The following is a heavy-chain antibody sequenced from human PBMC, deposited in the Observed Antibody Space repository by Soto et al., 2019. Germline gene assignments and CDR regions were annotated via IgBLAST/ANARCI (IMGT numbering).Heavy chain of an antibody. V-gene: IGHV3-9*01. CDR1: GFTFDDYA. D-gene: IGHD2-8*01. CDR2: ISWNSGSI. CDR3: AKDMERGDGYCTNGVCHHDAFDI. Sequence: GGSLRLSCAASGFTFDDYAMHWVRQAPGKGLEWVSGISWNSGSIGYADSVKGRFTISGDNAKNSLYLQMNSLRAEDTALYYCAKDMERGDGYCTNGVCHHDAFDIWGQGTMVTVSS. J-gene: IGHJ3*02.